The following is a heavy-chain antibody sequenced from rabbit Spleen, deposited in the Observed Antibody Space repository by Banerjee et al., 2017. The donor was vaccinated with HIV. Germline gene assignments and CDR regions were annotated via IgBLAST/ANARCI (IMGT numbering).Heavy chain of an antibody. CDR2: IDGGSSGST. J-gene: IGHJ6*01. Sequence: QEQLVESGGGLVQPEGSLTLTCTASGFSFSSNYWICWVRQAPGKGLEWIACIDGGSSGSTYYASWAKGRFTVSKSASTTVTLQMTSLTAADTATYFCARDSGSSFSSYGMDLWGQGTLVTVS. V-gene: IGHV1S45*01. CDR3: ARDSGSSFSSYGMDL. D-gene: IGHD8-1*01. CDR1: GFSFSSNYW.